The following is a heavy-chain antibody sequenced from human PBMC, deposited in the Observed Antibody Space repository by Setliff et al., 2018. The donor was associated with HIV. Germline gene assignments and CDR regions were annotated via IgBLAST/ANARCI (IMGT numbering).Heavy chain of an antibody. CDR3: AAASSWDPLLDY. CDR1: GGSISSSGYY. J-gene: IGHJ4*02. CDR2: IYYSGNT. D-gene: IGHD6-13*01. Sequence: SETLSLTCSVSGGSISSSGYYWAWIRQPPGKGLEWIGSIYYSGNTYYNPSLKSRVTISVDTSMDQFSLKLNSVTAADTAVYYCAAASSWDPLLDYWGQGTLVTVSS. V-gene: IGHV4-39*07.